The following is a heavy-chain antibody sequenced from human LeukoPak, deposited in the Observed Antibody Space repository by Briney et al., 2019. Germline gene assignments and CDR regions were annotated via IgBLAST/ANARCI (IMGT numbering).Heavy chain of an antibody. D-gene: IGHD4-23*01. J-gene: IGHJ4*02. V-gene: IGHV3-49*03. CDR2: IRSKDHGGST. CDR1: GFTFGDYA. Sequence: PGGPLRLSCTASGFTFGDYALSWFRQAPGKGLEWPRFIRSKDHGGSTDYAASVKGRFTISRDDSNSIAYLQMNSLIIEDTAVYFCTRDPHYYHGNPHDFWGQGTRVTVSS. CDR3: TRDPHYYHGNPHDF.